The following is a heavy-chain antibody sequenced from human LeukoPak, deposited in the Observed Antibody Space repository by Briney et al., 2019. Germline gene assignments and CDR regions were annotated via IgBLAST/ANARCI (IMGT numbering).Heavy chain of an antibody. Sequence: ASVKVSCKASGYTFTSYDINWVRQATGQGLEWMGWMNPNSGNTGYAQKFQGRVTITRNTSISTAYMELSSLRSENTAVYYCARGHPLVPAAIDYWGQGTLVTVSS. V-gene: IGHV1-8*03. J-gene: IGHJ4*02. CDR1: GYTFTSYD. CDR3: ARGHPLVPAAIDY. D-gene: IGHD2-2*01. CDR2: MNPNSGNT.